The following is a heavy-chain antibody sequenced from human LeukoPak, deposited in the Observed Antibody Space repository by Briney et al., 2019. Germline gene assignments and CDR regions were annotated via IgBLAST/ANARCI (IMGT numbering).Heavy chain of an antibody. CDR1: GYSFTSYW. Sequence: GESLKISCKGSGYSFTSYWIGWVRQMPGKGLEWMGIIYPGDSDTRYSPSFQGQVTISADKSISTAYLQWSSLKASGTAMYYCASGYSSSWYYFDYWGQGTLVTVSS. CDR2: IYPGDSDT. CDR3: ASGYSSSWYYFDY. J-gene: IGHJ4*02. D-gene: IGHD6-13*01. V-gene: IGHV5-51*01.